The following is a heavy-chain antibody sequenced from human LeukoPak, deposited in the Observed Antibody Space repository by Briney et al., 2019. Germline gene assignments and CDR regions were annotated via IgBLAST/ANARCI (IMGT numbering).Heavy chain of an antibody. V-gene: IGHV3-33*01. J-gene: IGHJ6*02. CDR3: ARGGYCSSTSCSKGRYYYYGMDV. D-gene: IGHD2-2*01. CDR2: IWYDGSNK. CDR1: GFTFSSYG. Sequence: PGRSLRLSCAASGFTFSSYGMHWVRQAPGKGLEWVAVIWYDGSNKYYADSVKGRFTISRDNSKNTLYLQMNSLRAEDTAVYYCARGGYCSSTSCSKGRYYYYGMDVWGRGTLVTVS.